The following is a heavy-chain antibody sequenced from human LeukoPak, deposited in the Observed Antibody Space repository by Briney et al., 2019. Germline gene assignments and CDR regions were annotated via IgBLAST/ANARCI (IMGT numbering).Heavy chain of an antibody. Sequence: GSLRLSCAASGLTFSSYNINWVRQAPGKGLEWVSYISSSRRTISYADSVKGRFTISRDNAKNSLYLQMNSLRAEDTAVYYCARSSSRYCSGGSCYSGVLGYFDYWGQGTLVTVSS. J-gene: IGHJ4*02. CDR2: ISSSRRTI. CDR1: GLTFSSYN. D-gene: IGHD2-15*01. CDR3: ARSSSRYCSGGSCYSGVLGYFDY. V-gene: IGHV3-48*01.